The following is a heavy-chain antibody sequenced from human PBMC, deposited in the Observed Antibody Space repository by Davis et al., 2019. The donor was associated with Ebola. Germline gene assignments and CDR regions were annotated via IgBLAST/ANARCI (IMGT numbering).Heavy chain of an antibody. Sequence: GSLRLSCTVSGGSISSYYWSWIRQPPGKGLEWIGYIYYSGSTNYNPSLKSRVTISVDTSKNQFSLKLSSVTAADTAVYYCARSSTSCYLCFPGWFDPWGQGTLVTVSS. CDR3: ARSSTSCYLCFPGWFDP. V-gene: IGHV4-59*08. J-gene: IGHJ5*02. CDR1: GGSISSYY. D-gene: IGHD2-2*01. CDR2: IYYSGST.